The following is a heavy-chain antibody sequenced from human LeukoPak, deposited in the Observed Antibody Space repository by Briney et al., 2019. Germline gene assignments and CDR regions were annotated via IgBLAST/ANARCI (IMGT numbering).Heavy chain of an antibody. D-gene: IGHD6-19*01. J-gene: IGHJ4*02. V-gene: IGHV3-53*01. CDR2: INSGGST. Sequence: GGSLRLSFAAPGLTVSSNYMSWVRQGPGKDLEWVSVINSGGSTYYAGSVKGRFTLSRVNSKNTLYLQMDSLRAEDTAVYYCARDVELAHSPSPPGIAVAGTDYWGQGTLVTVSS. CDR1: GLTVSSNY. CDR3: ARDVELAHSPSPPGIAVAGTDY.